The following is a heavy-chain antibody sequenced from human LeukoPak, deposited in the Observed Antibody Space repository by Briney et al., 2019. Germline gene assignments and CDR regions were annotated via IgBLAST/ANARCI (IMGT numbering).Heavy chain of an antibody. CDR2: ISWNSGSI. J-gene: IGHJ6*02. Sequence: GGSLRLSCAASGFTFDDYAMHWVRQAPGKGLEWVSGISWNSGSIGYADSVKGRFTISRDNSKNTLYLQMNSLRAEDTAVYYCARSMDGYCSGGSCYGMDVWGQGTTVTVSS. CDR3: ARSMDGYCSGGSCYGMDV. CDR1: GFTFDDYA. D-gene: IGHD2-15*01. V-gene: IGHV3-9*01.